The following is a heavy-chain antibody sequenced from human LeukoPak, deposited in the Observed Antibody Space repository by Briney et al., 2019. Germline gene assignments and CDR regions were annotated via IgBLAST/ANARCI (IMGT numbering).Heavy chain of an antibody. Sequence: PSETLSLTCSVSDDSISSYYWSWIRQPPGKGPEWIGYINYSGRTNYNPSLKSRVTISLDTSKHQFSLKLNSVTAADTAVYYCARGRNLEWFDYWGQGTLVTVSS. CDR3: ARGRNLEWFDY. CDR2: INYSGRT. D-gene: IGHD3-3*01. CDR1: DDSISSYY. J-gene: IGHJ5*01. V-gene: IGHV4-59*01.